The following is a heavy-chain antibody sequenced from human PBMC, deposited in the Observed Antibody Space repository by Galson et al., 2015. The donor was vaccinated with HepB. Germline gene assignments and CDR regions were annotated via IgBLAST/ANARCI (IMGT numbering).Heavy chain of an antibody. J-gene: IGHJ4*02. CDR1: GYTFTSYY. V-gene: IGHV1-46*04. CDR2: INPSGGST. CDR3: ARDPTSEGLIDY. Sequence: SVKVSCKASGYTFTSYYMHWVRQAPGQGLEWMGIINPSGGSTSYAQKLQGRVTMTRDTSTSTVYMELSSLRSEDTAVYYCARDPTSEGLIDYWGQGTLVTVSS. D-gene: IGHD1-1*01.